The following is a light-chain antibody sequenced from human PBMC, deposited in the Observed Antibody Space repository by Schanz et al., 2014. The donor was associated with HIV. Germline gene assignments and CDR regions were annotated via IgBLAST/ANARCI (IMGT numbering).Light chain of an antibody. Sequence: EIVMTQSPATLSVSPGERATLSCRASQSVSSNLAWYQQKPGQAPRLLIYGASTRATGIPARFSGSGSGTEFTLTISSLQSEDFAVYYCQQSGDSGGTFGGGTKVEI. CDR1: QSVSSN. J-gene: IGKJ4*01. CDR3: QQSGDSGGT. CDR2: GAS. V-gene: IGKV3-15*01.